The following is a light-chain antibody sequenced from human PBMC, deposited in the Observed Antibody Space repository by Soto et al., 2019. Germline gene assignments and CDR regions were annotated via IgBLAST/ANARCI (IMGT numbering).Light chain of an antibody. CDR1: SSDVGSYNL. J-gene: IGLJ2*01. Sequence: QSALTQPASVSGSPGQSITISCTGTSSDVGSYNLVSWYQQHPGKAPKLIIYEGSKRPSGVSSRFSGSRSGNTASLTISGLRAEDDADYHCCSYAGDSTVFGGGTKLTVL. V-gene: IGLV2-23*01. CDR2: EGS. CDR3: CSYAGDSTV.